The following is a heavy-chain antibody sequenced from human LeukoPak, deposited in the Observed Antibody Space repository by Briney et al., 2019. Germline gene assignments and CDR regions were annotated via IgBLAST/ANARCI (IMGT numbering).Heavy chain of an antibody. V-gene: IGHV5-51*01. CDR1: GYPFTSYW. CDR2: IYPGDSDT. D-gene: IGHD6-19*01. Sequence: GGSLQISCQGSGYPFTSYWIGWVRQLPGKGLEWMGIIYPGDSDTRYSPSFQGQVTISADKSISTAYLQWSSLKASDTAMYYCAREKDSSGWYDLSAFDIWGQGTMVTVSS. CDR3: AREKDSSGWYDLSAFDI. J-gene: IGHJ3*02.